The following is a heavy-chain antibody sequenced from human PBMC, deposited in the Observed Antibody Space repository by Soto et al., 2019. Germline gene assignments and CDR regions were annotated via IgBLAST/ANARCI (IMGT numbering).Heavy chain of an antibody. D-gene: IGHD5-12*01. CDR2: ISGSGGST. Sequence: PGGSLRFSCAASGFTFSSYAMSWVRQAPGKGLEWFSAISGSGGSTYYADSVKGRFTISRDNSKNTLYLQMNSLRAEDTAVYYCAKERSGYDVARGYYYYGMDVWGQGTTVTVSS. V-gene: IGHV3-23*01. CDR1: GFTFSSYA. J-gene: IGHJ6*02. CDR3: AKERSGYDVARGYYYYGMDV.